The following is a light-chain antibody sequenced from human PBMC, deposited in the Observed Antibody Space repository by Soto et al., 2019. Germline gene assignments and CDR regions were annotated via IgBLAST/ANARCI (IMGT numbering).Light chain of an antibody. J-gene: IGLJ2*01. V-gene: IGLV4-69*01. CDR2: LNSDGSH. Sequence: QPVLTQSPSASASLGASVKLTCTLSSGHSTYAIAWHQQQPEKGPRYLMKLNSDGSHSKGDGIPDRFSGSSSGAERYLSIFSLQSEDEAEYYCQTWGTGIHVVFGGGTKLTVL. CDR3: QTWGTGIHVV. CDR1: SGHSTYA.